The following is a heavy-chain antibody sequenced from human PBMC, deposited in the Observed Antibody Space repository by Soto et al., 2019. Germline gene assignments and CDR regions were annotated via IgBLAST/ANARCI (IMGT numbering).Heavy chain of an antibody. J-gene: IGHJ6*02. Sequence: VESQKISCKGSGYSFTSYWIGWVRQMTGKGLELMGIIYPGDSNTRYSPTFQGQVTISADKSISTAYLQWGSLKASDTAMYYCAISGGGQKQQPPKYYYGMDVWGQGTTVTVSS. V-gene: IGHV5-51*01. CDR1: GYSFTSYW. CDR2: IYPGDSNT. D-gene: IGHD6-13*01. CDR3: AISGGGQKQQPPKYYYGMDV.